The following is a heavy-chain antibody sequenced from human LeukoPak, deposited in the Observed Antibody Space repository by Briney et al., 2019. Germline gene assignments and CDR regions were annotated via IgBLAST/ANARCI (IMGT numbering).Heavy chain of an antibody. V-gene: IGHV4-39*02. CDR3: ARDRLVAGSSDY. J-gene: IGHJ4*02. CDR2: IYYSGST. D-gene: IGHD6-19*01. CDR1: GGSISSYY. Sequence: PSETLSLTCTVSGGSISSYYWGWIRQPPGKGLEWIGSIYYSGSTYYNPSLKSRVTISVDTSKNQFSLKLSSVTAADTAVYYCARDRLVAGSSDYWGQGTLVTVSS.